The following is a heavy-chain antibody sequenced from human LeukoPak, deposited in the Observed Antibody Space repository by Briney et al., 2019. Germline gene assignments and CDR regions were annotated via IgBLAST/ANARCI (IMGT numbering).Heavy chain of an antibody. J-gene: IGHJ6*02. CDR2: ISYDGSNK. Sequence: GGSLRLSCAASGFTFSSYGMHWVRQAPGKGLEWVAVISYDGSNKYYADSVKGRFTISRDNSKNTLYLQMNSLRAEDTAVYYCAKLGIPLEGGNSYYYYGMDVWGQGTTVTVSS. CDR3: AKLGIPLEGGNSYYYYGMDV. CDR1: GFTFSSYG. V-gene: IGHV3-30*18. D-gene: IGHD4-23*01.